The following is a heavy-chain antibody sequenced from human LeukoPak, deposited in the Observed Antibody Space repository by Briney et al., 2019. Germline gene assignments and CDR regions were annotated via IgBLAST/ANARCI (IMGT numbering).Heavy chain of an antibody. Sequence: GGSLRLSCAASGFTFSSYAMHWVRQAPGKGLEWVAVISYDGSNKYYADSVKGRFTISRDNSKNTLYLQMNSLRAEDTAVYYCARAKTVVEVAATRSPLDYWGQGTLVTVSS. D-gene: IGHD2-15*01. J-gene: IGHJ4*02. V-gene: IGHV3-30-3*01. CDR2: ISYDGSNK. CDR3: ARAKTVVEVAATRSPLDY. CDR1: GFTFSSYA.